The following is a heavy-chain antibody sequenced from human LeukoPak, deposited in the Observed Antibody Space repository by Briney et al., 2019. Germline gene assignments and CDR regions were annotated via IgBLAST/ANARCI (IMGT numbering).Heavy chain of an antibody. D-gene: IGHD6-25*01. V-gene: IGHV3-7*01. Sequence: GGSLRLSCSASGLSFSTYWMTWVRQAQGKGLEWLANIGGDGERKFYVDSVKGRFTISRDNAENTLYLQMNSLRVEDTAVYYCARDRGWRLLDYWGQGTLVTVSS. CDR1: GLSFSTYW. CDR3: ARDRGWRLLDY. J-gene: IGHJ4*02. CDR2: IGGDGERK.